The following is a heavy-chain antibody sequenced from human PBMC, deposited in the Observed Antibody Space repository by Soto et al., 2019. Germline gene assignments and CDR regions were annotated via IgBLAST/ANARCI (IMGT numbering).Heavy chain of an antibody. CDR1: GDSISTYY. Sequence: QVQLQESGPGLVKPSETLSLTCAVSGDSISTYYCMWIRQPPGKGLESIGYLYYGRSADYNPSLKSRVTLSVDTSTNQCSLTLSSMTAADTAVYYCALRSMAVVPEYWGQGTLVTVSS. CDR3: ALRSMAVVPEY. V-gene: IGHV4-59*01. J-gene: IGHJ4*02. D-gene: IGHD3-22*01. CDR2: LYYGRSA.